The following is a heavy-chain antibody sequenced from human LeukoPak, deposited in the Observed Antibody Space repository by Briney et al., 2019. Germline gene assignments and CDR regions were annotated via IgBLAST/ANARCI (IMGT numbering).Heavy chain of an antibody. V-gene: IGHV3-53*01. CDR2: IYSGSAT. CDR3: ARGPDPLYFYYYYMDV. CDR1: GLTESIKY. Sequence: GGSVTLLCTVWGLTESIKYKLGAPQARGKALVWVSDIYSGSATYHADSVKARFTISRDNSKNTLYLQMNSLRAEDTAVYYCARGPDPLYFYYYYMDVWGKGTTVTVSS. J-gene: IGHJ6*03.